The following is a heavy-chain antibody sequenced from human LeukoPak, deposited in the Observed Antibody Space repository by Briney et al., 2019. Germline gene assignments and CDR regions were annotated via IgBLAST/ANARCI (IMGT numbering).Heavy chain of an antibody. J-gene: IGHJ6*03. CDR1: GFTFSACG. CDR2: IRYDGSNK. Sequence: GGSLRLSCAASGFTFSACGMHWVRQAPGKGLEWVAFIRYDGSNKYYADSVKGRFTISRDNSKNTLFLQMNSLRAEDTAVYSCAKDPGELSWGYYMDVWGKGTTVTVSS. CDR3: AKDPGELSWGYYMDV. V-gene: IGHV3-30*02. D-gene: IGHD1-26*01.